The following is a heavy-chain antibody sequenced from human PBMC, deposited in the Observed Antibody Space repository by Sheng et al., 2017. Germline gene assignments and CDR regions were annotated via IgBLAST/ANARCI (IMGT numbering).Heavy chain of an antibody. CDR2: IKQDASET. D-gene: IGHD6-13*01. CDR1: GFTFRSYW. V-gene: IGHV3-7*01. Sequence: DLVESGGGLVQPGGSLRLSCAASGFTFRSYWMSWVRQAPGRGLEWVANIKQDASETYYVDSVKGRFTISRDNAENSLHLQMNSLRAEDTAVYYCARAWAQVGTAVPPLDHWGQGTLVTVSS. J-gene: IGHJ4*02. CDR3: ARAWAQVGTAVPPLDH.